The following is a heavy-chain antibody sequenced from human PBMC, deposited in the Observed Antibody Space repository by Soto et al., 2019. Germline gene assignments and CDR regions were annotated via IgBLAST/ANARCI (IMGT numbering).Heavy chain of an antibody. Sequence: QVQLQESGPGLVKPSQTLSLTCTVSGGSISSGDYYWSWIRQPPGKGLEWIGYIYYSGSTYYNPSLKSRVTISVDTSKNQCSLKLSSVTAADTAIYYCARVVYSSSKRFLARWFDPWGKGTLVTVSS. CDR1: GGSISSGDYY. CDR2: IYYSGST. V-gene: IGHV4-30-4*01. J-gene: IGHJ5*02. D-gene: IGHD6-6*01. CDR3: ARVVYSSSKRFLARWFDP.